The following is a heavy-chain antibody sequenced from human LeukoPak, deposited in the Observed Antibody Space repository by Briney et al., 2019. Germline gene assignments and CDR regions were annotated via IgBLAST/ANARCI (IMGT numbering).Heavy chain of an antibody. CDR3: ANCEHEEWELLSFDY. Sequence: GGSLRLSCAASGFTFSSYGMHWVRQAPGKGLEWVAFIRYDGSNKYYADSVKGRFPISRDNSKNTLYLQMNSLRAEDTAVYYCANCEHEEWELLSFDYWGQGTLVTVSS. CDR1: GFTFSSYG. V-gene: IGHV3-30*02. CDR2: IRYDGSNK. D-gene: IGHD1-26*01. J-gene: IGHJ4*02.